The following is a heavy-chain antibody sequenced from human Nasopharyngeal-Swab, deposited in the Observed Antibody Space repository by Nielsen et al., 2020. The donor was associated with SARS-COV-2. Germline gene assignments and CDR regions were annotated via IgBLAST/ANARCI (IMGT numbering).Heavy chain of an antibody. CDR3: ARVGYSGYDYNDY. D-gene: IGHD5-12*01. CDR1: GGSISSYY. Sequence: AETLSLTCTVSGGSISSYYWSWIRKPPGKGLEWIGYIYYSGSTNYNPSLKSRVTISVDTSKNQFSLKLSSVTAADTAVYYCARVGYSGYDYNDYWGQGTLVTVSS. CDR2: IYYSGST. V-gene: IGHV4-59*01. J-gene: IGHJ4*02.